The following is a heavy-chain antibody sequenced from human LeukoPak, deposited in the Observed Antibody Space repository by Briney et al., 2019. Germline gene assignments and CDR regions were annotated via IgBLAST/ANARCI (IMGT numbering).Heavy chain of an antibody. CDR1: GLTFRSYG. Sequence: GGSLRLSCAASGLTFRSYGMHWVRQAPGKGLEWVAVISYDGSNKYYADSVKGRFTISRDNSKNTLYLQMNSLRAEDAALYYCAKFVCSSTSCHLGAFDIWGQGTMVTVSS. V-gene: IGHV3-30*18. CDR3: AKFVCSSTSCHLGAFDI. D-gene: IGHD2-2*01. J-gene: IGHJ3*02. CDR2: ISYDGSNK.